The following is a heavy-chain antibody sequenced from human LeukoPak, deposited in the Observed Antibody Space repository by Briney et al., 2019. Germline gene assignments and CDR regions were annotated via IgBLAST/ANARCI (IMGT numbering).Heavy chain of an antibody. CDR2: MNPNSGNT. CDR3: ARDLASCAGDCYSDGFDY. D-gene: IGHD2-21*02. V-gene: IGHV1-8*03. J-gene: IGHJ4*02. CDR1: GYTFTSHD. Sequence: ASVKVSCKASGYTFTSHDINWVRQATGQGLEWMGWMNPNSGNTGYAQKFQGRVTITRNNSISTVYMELSSLRSEDTAVYYCARDLASCAGDCYSDGFDYWGQGTLVTVSS.